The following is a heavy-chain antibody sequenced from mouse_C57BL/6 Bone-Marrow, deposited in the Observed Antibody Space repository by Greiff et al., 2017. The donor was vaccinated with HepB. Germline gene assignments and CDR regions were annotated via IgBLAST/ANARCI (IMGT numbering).Heavy chain of an antibody. J-gene: IGHJ2*01. CDR2: ISDGGSYT. CDR1: GFTFSSYA. CDR3: AREAIYYGNYGY. V-gene: IGHV5-4*01. Sequence: DVKLVESGGGLVKPGGSLKLSCAASGFTFSSYAMSWVRQTPEKRLEWVATISDGGSYTYYPDNVKGRFTISRDNAKTNLYLQMSHLKSEDTAMYYCAREAIYYGNYGYWGQGTTLTVSS. D-gene: IGHD2-1*01.